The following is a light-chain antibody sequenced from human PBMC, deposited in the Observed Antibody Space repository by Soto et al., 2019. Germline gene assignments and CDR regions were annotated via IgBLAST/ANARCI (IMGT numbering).Light chain of an antibody. CDR1: QSISSN. Sequence: EIVMTQSPATLSVSPGERATLSCRASQSISSNLAWFQQKPGQAPRLLIYHASTRATGIPARFSGSGSGTEFTLTITSLQSEDFATYYCQQSYNTQWTFGQGTKGDIK. J-gene: IGKJ1*01. CDR3: QQSYNTQWT. CDR2: HAS. V-gene: IGKV3-15*01.